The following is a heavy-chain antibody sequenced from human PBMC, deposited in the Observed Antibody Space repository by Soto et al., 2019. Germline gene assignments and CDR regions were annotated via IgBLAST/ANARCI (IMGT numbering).Heavy chain of an antibody. CDR2: ISGSGGST. Sequence: EVQLLESGGGLVQPGGSLRLSCAASGFTFSSYAMSWVRQAPGKGLEWVSAISGSGGSTYYADSVKGRFTISRDNSRNTLYLQMNSLRAEDTAVYYCAKVKRRSWTTGYMDVWGKGTTVTVSS. J-gene: IGHJ6*03. CDR1: GFTFSSYA. V-gene: IGHV3-23*01. D-gene: IGHD6-13*01. CDR3: AKVKRRSWTTGYMDV.